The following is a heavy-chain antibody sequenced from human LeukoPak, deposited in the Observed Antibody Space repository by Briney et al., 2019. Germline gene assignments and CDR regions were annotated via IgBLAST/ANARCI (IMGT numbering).Heavy chain of an antibody. CDR1: GFTFSSYA. V-gene: IGHV3-23*01. CDR2: ISGSGGST. D-gene: IGHD4-17*01. J-gene: IGHJ6*03. CDR3: AKTQTVTHYYYYMDV. Sequence: GGSLRLSCAASGFTFSSYAMSWVRQAPGKGLEWVSAISGSGGSTYYADSVKGRFTISRDNSKNTLYLQMNSLRAEDTAVYYCAKTQTVTHYYYYMDVWGKGTTVTVSS.